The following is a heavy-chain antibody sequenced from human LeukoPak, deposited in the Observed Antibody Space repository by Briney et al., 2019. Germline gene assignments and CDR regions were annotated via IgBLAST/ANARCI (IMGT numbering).Heavy chain of an antibody. CDR3: ARETGSDGLGY. D-gene: IGHD1-1*01. CDR1: GDSISGTSHF. CDR2: IYYRGTT. V-gene: IGHV4-39*07. J-gene: IGHJ4*02. Sequence: KTSETLSLTCTVSGDSISGTSHFWDWIRQPPGKGLEWIGSIYYRGTTYYNPSLKSRVTISVDTSKNQFSLNLTSVTAADTAVYYCARETGSDGLGYWGQGTPVTVSS.